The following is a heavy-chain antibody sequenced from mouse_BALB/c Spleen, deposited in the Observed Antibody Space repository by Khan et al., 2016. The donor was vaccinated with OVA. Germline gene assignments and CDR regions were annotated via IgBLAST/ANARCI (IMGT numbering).Heavy chain of an antibody. Sequence: QIQLVQSGPGLVQPSQSLSITCTVSGFSLANYGVHWVRQSPGKGLEWLGVIWRGGSTDYNAPFMSRLSITKDNSKNQVFFRMNSLQPDDTAIYYCAKGGDYDYDHYALDFWGQGTSVTVSS. J-gene: IGHJ4*01. CDR1: GFSLANYG. V-gene: IGHV2-5*01. CDR2: IWRGGST. D-gene: IGHD2-4*01. CDR3: AKGGDYDYDHYALDF.